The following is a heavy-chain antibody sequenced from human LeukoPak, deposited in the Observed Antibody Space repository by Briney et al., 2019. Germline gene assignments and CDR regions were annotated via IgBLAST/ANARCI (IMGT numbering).Heavy chain of an antibody. D-gene: IGHD3-3*01. Sequence: VKVSCKASGYTFTSYGISWVRQAPGQGLDWMGWISAYNDNTNYAQKFQGRVTMTTDTSTNTAYMELRSLTSDDTAVYYCARTLYDFWSGFSNYDSFHIWGQGTLVTVSS. CDR3: ARTLYDFWSGFSNYDSFHI. CDR1: GYTFTSYG. J-gene: IGHJ3*02. V-gene: IGHV1-18*01. CDR2: ISAYNDNT.